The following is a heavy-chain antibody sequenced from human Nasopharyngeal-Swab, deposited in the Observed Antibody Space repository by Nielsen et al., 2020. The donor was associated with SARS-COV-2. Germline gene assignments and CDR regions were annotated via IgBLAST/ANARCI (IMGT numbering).Heavy chain of an antibody. J-gene: IGHJ4*02. CDR2: IIPIFGTA. D-gene: IGHD5-12*01. Sequence: WVGQAPGQGLEWMGGIIPIFGTANYAQKFQGRVTITADESTSTAYMELSSLRSEDTAVYYCARDQRRGYSGYDHTYFDYWGQGTLVTVSS. CDR3: ARDQRRGYSGYDHTYFDY. V-gene: IGHV1-69*01.